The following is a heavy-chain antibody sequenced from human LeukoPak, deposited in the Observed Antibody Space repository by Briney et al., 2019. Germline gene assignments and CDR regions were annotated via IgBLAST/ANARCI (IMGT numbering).Heavy chain of an antibody. V-gene: IGHV1-18*01. Sequence: GASVKVSCKASGYTFTSYGISWVRQAPGQGLGWMGWISAYNGNTNYAQKLQGRVTITTDTSTSTAYMELRSLGSDDTAVYYCARVGYCTNGVCHIPYYYYYMDVWGKGTTVTVSS. J-gene: IGHJ6*03. CDR1: GYTFTSYG. D-gene: IGHD2-8*01. CDR3: ARVGYCTNGVCHIPYYYYYMDV. CDR2: ISAYNGNT.